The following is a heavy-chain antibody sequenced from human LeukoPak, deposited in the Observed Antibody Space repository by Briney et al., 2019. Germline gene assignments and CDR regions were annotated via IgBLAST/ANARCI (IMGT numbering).Heavy chain of an antibody. D-gene: IGHD2-2*01. Sequence: GRSLRLSCVASGFTFNDYWMPWVRQPPATRPEWLAHIKQDGSEKYYLDSLKGRFTISRDNAKNSLFLQMNSLRAEDTAVYYCVRDCSSASLSSGCYYAMDVWGKGTTVTVSS. V-gene: IGHV3-7*03. CDR1: GFTFNDYW. CDR2: IKQDGSEK. CDR3: VRDCSSASLSSGCYYAMDV. J-gene: IGHJ6*04.